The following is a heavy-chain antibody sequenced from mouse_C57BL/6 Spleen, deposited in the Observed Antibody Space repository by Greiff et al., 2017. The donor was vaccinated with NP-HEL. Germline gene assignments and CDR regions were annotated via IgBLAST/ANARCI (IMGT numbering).Heavy chain of an antibody. CDR3: ARWGHYGSSWGAY. J-gene: IGHJ3*01. CDR2: IYPGDGDT. D-gene: IGHD1-1*01. V-gene: IGHV1-80*01. CDR1: GYAFSSYW. Sequence: QVQLQQSGAELVKPGASVKISCKASGYAFSSYWMNWVKQRPGKGLEWIGQIYPGDGDTNYNGKFKGKATLTADKSSSTAYMQLSSLTSEDSAVYFCARWGHYGSSWGAYWGQGTLVTVSA.